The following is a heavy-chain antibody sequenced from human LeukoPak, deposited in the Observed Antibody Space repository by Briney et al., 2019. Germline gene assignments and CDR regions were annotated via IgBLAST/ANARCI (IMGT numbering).Heavy chain of an antibody. V-gene: IGHV3-30*02. CDR2: IRYDGSNK. CDR1: GFTFSNYG. CDR3: AKDSRGYYSYMDV. Sequence: GGSLRLSCAASGFTFSNYGMHWVRQAPGKGLEWVAFIRYDGSNKYYADSVKGRFTISRDNSKNTLYLQMNSLIFEDTAVYYCAKDSRGYYSYMDVWGKGTTVTVSS. J-gene: IGHJ6*03. D-gene: IGHD3-10*01.